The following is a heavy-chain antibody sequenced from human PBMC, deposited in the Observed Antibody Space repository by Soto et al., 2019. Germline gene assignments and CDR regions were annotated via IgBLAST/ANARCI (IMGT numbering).Heavy chain of an antibody. CDR1: GFSLSTSGVG. CDR2: IYWDDDK. J-gene: IGHJ5*02. D-gene: IGHD6-19*01. V-gene: IGHV2-5*02. Sequence: QITLKESGPTLVKPTQTLTLTCTFSGFSLSTSGVGVVWIRQPPGKALEWLGIIYWDDDKRYRPSLKSRLTXTXYSXKSQVVLTMTNMDTVDTGTYYWAHNLVDGTSWFDPWGQGTLVTVSS. CDR3: AHNLVDGTSWFDP.